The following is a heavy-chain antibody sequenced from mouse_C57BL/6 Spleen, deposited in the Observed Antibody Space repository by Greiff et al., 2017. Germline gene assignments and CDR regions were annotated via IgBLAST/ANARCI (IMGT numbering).Heavy chain of an antibody. J-gene: IGHJ3*01. Sequence: QVQLQQSGAELVMPGASVKLSCKASGYTFTSYWMHWVKQRPGQGLEWIGEIDPSDSYTNYNQKFKGKSTLTVDKSSSTAYMQLSSLTSEDSAVYYCARYEEADYGAWFAYWGQGTLVTVSA. CDR2: IDPSDSYT. CDR1: GYTFTSYW. CDR3: ARYEEADYGAWFAY. V-gene: IGHV1-69*01. D-gene: IGHD2-4*01.